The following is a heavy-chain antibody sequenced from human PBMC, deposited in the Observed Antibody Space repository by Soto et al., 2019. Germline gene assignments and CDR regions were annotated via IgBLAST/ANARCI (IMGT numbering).Heavy chain of an antibody. J-gene: IGHJ4*02. CDR1: GFTFTSSA. CDR2: IVVGSGNT. V-gene: IGHV1-58*02. CDR3: AAVPEKATITADY. Sequence: SVKVSWKASGFTFTSSAMQWGRQAPGQRLEWIGWIVVGSGNTNYAQKFQERVTITRDMSTSTAYMELSSLRSEDTAVYYCAAVPEKATITADYWGQGTLVTVSS. D-gene: IGHD5-12*01.